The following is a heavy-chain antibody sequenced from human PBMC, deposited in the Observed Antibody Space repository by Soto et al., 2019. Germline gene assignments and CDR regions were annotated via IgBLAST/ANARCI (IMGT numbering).Heavy chain of an antibody. Sequence: ASVKVSCKASGYTLTSYGISWVRQAPGQGLEWMGWINAGNGNTKYSQKFQGRVTITRDTSASTAYMELSSLRSEDTAVYYCARSILVVTALDYWGQGTLVTVSS. CDR2: INAGNGNT. CDR3: ARSILVVTALDY. D-gene: IGHD2-21*02. J-gene: IGHJ4*02. V-gene: IGHV1-3*01. CDR1: GYTLTSYG.